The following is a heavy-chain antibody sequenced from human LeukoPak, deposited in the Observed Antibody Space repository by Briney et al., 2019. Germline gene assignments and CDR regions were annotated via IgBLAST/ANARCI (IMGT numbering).Heavy chain of an antibody. J-gene: IGHJ6*02. CDR2: ISAYNGNT. CDR3: ARDPRNMRFGELLPYYYGMDV. V-gene: IGHV1-18*01. D-gene: IGHD3-10*01. Sequence: GASVKVSCKASGYTFTSYDISWVRQAPGQGLEWMGWISAYNGNTNYAQKLQGRVTMTTDTSTSTAYMELRSLRSDDTAVYYCARDPRNMRFGELLPYYYGMDVWGQGTTVTVSS. CDR1: GYTFTSYD.